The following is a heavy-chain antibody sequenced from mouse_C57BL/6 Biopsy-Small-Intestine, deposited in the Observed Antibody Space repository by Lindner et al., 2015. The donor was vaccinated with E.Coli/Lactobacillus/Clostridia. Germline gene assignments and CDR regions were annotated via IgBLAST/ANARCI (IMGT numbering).Heavy chain of an antibody. CDR3: ARYDYDGAY. Sequence: VQLQESGPELVKPGASVKLSCKASGYTFTNYDINWVKQRPGQGLEWIGWIYPRDGSTVYNEKFKGKATLTVYTSSSTAYMELHSLTSEDSAVFFCARYDYDGAYWGQGTLVTVSA. CDR2: IYPRDGST. V-gene: IGHV1-85*01. CDR1: GYTFTNYD. J-gene: IGHJ3*01. D-gene: IGHD2-4*01.